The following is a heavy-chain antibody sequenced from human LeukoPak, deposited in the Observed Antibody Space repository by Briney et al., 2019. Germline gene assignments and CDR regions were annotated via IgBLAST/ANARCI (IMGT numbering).Heavy chain of an antibody. Sequence: SSETESLTCTVSGGSISSYYWSWIRQPPGKGLEWIGYIYYSGSTNYNPSLKSRVTISVDTSKNQFSLKLSSVTAADTAVYYCARLYWYFDLWGRGSMVTVSS. CDR3: ARLYWYFDL. CDR1: GGSISSYY. J-gene: IGHJ2*01. CDR2: IYYSGST. V-gene: IGHV4-59*08.